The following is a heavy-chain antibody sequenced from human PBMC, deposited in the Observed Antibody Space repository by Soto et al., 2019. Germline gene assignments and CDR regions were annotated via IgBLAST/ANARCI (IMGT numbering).Heavy chain of an antibody. J-gene: IGHJ4*02. Sequence: GGSLRLSCAASGFTFSSYWMSWVRQAPGKGLEWVANIKQDGSEKYYVDSVKGRFTISRDNAKNSLYLQMNSLRAEDTAVYYCARDHRTYYYDFWSGYYSHGYWGQGTLVTVSS. CDR3: ARDHRTYYYDFWSGYYSHGY. CDR1: GFTFSSYW. CDR2: IKQDGSEK. D-gene: IGHD3-3*01. V-gene: IGHV3-7*01.